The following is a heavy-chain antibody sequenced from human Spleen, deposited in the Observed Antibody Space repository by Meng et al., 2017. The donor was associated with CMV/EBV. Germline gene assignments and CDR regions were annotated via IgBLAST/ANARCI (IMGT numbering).Heavy chain of an antibody. V-gene: IGHV3-64*02. CDR3: ARDPVDKSDHWFDP. J-gene: IGHJ5*02. D-gene: IGHD5-12*01. Sequence: GESLKIFCAASGFTFSSYGMHWVRQAPGKGLEYVSTISSNGGSTYYADSVKGRFTISRDNSKNTLYLQMGSLRAEDMAVYYCARDPVDKSDHWFDPWGQGTLVTVSS. CDR2: ISSNGGST. CDR1: GFTFSSYG.